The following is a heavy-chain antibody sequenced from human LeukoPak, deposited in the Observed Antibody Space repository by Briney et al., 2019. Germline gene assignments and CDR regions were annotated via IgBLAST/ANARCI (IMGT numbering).Heavy chain of an antibody. CDR2: TYYRSKWYN. CDR1: GDSVSSNSAA. CDR3: ARDPTAYEDGWFDP. J-gene: IGHJ5*02. V-gene: IGHV6-1*01. Sequence: SQTLSLTCVISGDSVSSNSAAWSWIRQSPSRGLEWLGRTYYRSKWYNDYAVSVKSRTTITPDTSKNQFSLHLNSVTPEDTAVYYCARDPTAYEDGWFDPWGQGTLVTVSS. D-gene: IGHD3-16*01.